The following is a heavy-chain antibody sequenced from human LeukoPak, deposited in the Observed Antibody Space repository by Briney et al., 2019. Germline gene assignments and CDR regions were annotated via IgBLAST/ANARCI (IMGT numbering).Heavy chain of an antibody. CDR1: RYTFPSYG. Sequence: ASVKVSCKASRYTFPSYGLSWVGQAPAQGLEWMEWVSAYNGNTNYAQKLQGRVTMTTDTSTSTAYMELRSLRSDDTAVYYCARDLDYYDSSGYYYSAFDIWGQGTMVTVSS. V-gene: IGHV1-18*01. CDR3: ARDLDYYDSSGYYYSAFDI. D-gene: IGHD3-22*01. CDR2: VSAYNGNT. J-gene: IGHJ3*02.